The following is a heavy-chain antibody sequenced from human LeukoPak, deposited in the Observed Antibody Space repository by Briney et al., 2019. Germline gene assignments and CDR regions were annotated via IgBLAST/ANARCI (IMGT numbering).Heavy chain of an antibody. CDR2: IYYSGSA. J-gene: IGHJ4*02. V-gene: IGHV4-31*03. CDR1: GGSISSGGYY. D-gene: IGHD6-13*01. Sequence: SQTLSLTCTVSGGSISSGGYYWSWIRQHPGKGLEWIGYIYYSGSAYYNPSLKSRVTISVDTSENQFSLKLSSVTAADTAVYYCASPNSSSWYLGYWGQGTLVTVSS. CDR3: ASPNSSSWYLGY.